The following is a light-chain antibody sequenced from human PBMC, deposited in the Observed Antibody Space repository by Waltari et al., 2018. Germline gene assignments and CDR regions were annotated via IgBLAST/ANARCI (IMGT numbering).Light chain of an antibody. CDR1: QSVSRA. J-gene: IGKJ1*01. Sequence: TLSLSPGDRATLSCRASQSVSRALAWYQQKPGQAPRLLIYGASGRATGIPDRFSGSGSGTDFSLTISRLEPEDFAVYFCQHYVRLPATFGQGTKVEIK. V-gene: IGKV3-20*01. CDR3: QHYVRLPAT. CDR2: GAS.